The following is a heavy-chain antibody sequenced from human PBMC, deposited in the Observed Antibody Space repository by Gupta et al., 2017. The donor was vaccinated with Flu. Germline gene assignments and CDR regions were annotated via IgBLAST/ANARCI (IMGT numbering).Heavy chain of an antibody. Sequence: VQLVESGGGLVKPGGSLRLSCAASGFTFSDYYMGWIRQSPGKGLQWVSYIDSSGHKIYYADSVKGRFTVSRDNAKKSLYLQLNSLRAEDTAVYFCAREEESTVINGRGFFGCFDPWGQGTLVTVSS. CDR3: AREEESTVINGRGFFGCFDP. CDR2: IDSSGHKI. V-gene: IGHV3-11*01. J-gene: IGHJ5*02. CDR1: GFTFSDYY. D-gene: IGHD2-21*01.